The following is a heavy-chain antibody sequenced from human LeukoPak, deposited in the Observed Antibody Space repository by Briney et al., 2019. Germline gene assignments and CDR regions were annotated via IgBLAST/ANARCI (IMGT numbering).Heavy chain of an antibody. D-gene: IGHD6-13*01. Sequence: GGSLRLSCAASGFTFSNSEMNWVRQAPGEGLEWVSYISSSGSTIYYADSVKGRFTISRDNAKNSLFLQMNSLRAEDAAVYYCAGDLYSSTWYAFDYWGQGTLVTVSS. CDR3: AGDLYSSTWYAFDY. CDR1: GFTFSNSE. J-gene: IGHJ4*02. CDR2: ISSSGSTI. V-gene: IGHV3-48*03.